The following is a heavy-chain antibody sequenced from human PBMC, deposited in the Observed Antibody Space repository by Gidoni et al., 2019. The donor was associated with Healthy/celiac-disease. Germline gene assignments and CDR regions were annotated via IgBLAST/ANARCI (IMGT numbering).Heavy chain of an antibody. CDR3: ARDFARQGDYDSSGSFDY. CDR1: GYTFTSYG. CDR2: ISAYNGNT. Sequence: VQSGAEVKKPGASVKVSCKASGYTFTSYGISWVRQAPGQGLEWMGWISAYNGNTNYAQKLQGRVTMTTDTSTSTAYMELRSLKSDDTAVYYCARDFARQGDYDSSGSFDYWGQGTLVTVSS. V-gene: IGHV1-18*01. J-gene: IGHJ4*02. D-gene: IGHD3-22*01.